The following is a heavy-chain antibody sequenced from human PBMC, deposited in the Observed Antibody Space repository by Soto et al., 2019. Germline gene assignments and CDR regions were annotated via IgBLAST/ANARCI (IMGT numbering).Heavy chain of an antibody. J-gene: IGHJ3*02. CDR3: ARDVRAYYYDRRSGAFDI. CDR2: IWYDGSNK. D-gene: IGHD3-22*01. V-gene: IGHV3-33*01. CDR1: GFTFSSYG. Sequence: HPGGSLRLSCAASGFTFSSYGMHWVRQAPGKGLEWVAVIWYDGSNKYYADSVKGRFTISRDNSKNTLYLQMNSLRAEDTAVYYCARDVRAYYYDRRSGAFDIWGQGTMVTVSS.